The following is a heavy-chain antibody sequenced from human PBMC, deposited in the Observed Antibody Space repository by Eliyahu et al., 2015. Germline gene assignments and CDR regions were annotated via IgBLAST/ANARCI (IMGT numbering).Heavy chain of an antibody. CDR2: ISSSSSYI. CDR1: GFPFXSYS. Sequence: EVQLVESGGGLVKPGGSLRLSCAAXGFPFXSYSMNWVRQAPGKGLEWVSSISSSSSYIYYADSVKGRFTISRDNAKNSLYLQMNSLRAEDTAVYYCARVGVEYSSPPLYYYYYYGMDVWGQGTTVTVSS. V-gene: IGHV3-21*01. CDR3: ARVGVEYSSPPLYYYYYYGMDV. D-gene: IGHD6-6*01. J-gene: IGHJ6*02.